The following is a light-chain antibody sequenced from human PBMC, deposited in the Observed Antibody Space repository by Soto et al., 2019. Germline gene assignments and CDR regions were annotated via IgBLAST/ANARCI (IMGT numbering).Light chain of an antibody. J-gene: IGKJ2*01. CDR1: QSVRSSY. V-gene: IGKV3-20*01. CDR3: QQYGSSPNT. Sequence: ENVLTQSPGTLSLSPGERATLSCRASQSVRSSYLAWYQQKPGQAPRLLIFGASSRATGIPDRFSGSGSGTDFTLTISRLEPEDFAVYYCQQYGSSPNTFGQGTKLEIK. CDR2: GAS.